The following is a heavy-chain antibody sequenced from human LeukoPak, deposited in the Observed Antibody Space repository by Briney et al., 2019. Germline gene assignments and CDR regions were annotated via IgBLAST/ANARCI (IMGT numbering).Heavy chain of an antibody. J-gene: IGHJ4*02. CDR2: IYDSGST. V-gene: IGHV4-59*01. Sequence: SETLSLTCTVSGGSIGSYYWSWIRQPPGKGLEWIGYIYDSGSTNYNPSLKSRVTISVDTSKNQFSLKLNSVTAADTAVYYCAREAHSRHGGYGHYFDYWGQGSLVTVSS. CDR1: GGSIGSYY. CDR3: AREAHSRHGGYGHYFDY. D-gene: IGHD5-12*01.